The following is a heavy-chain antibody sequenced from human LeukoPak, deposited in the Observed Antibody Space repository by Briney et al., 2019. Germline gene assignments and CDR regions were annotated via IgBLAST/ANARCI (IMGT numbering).Heavy chain of an antibody. Sequence: GGSLRLSCAASGFTFSSYAMSWVRQTPGKGLEWVSAIRGSGGSTYYADSVKGRFTISRDNSKNTLYLQMNSLRAEDTAVYYCAKTPLIYCSGGSCYQWDYWGQGTLVTVSS. J-gene: IGHJ4*02. V-gene: IGHV3-23*01. CDR3: AKTPLIYCSGGSCYQWDY. CDR2: IRGSGGST. D-gene: IGHD2-15*01. CDR1: GFTFSSYA.